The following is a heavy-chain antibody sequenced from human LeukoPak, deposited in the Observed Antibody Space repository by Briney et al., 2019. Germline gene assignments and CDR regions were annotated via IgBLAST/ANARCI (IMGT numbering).Heavy chain of an antibody. CDR3: AGRGIGAADVLGGDYYYYYMDV. D-gene: IGHD6-13*01. CDR1: GYTFTSYD. J-gene: IGHJ6*03. V-gene: IGHV1-69*05. CDR2: IIPIFGTA. Sequence: ASVKVSCKASGYTFTSYDINWVRQAPGQGLEWMGGIIPIFGTANYAQKFQGRVTITTDESTSTAYMELSSLRSEDTAVYYCAGRGIGAADVLGGDYYYYYMDVWGKGTTVTVSS.